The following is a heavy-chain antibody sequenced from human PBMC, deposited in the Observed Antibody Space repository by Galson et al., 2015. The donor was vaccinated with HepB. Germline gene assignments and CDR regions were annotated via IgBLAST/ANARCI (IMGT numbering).Heavy chain of an antibody. D-gene: IGHD3-16*02. CDR3: ARGPTYYDYVWGSYRYSYFDY. J-gene: IGHJ4*02. CDR2: INHSGST. CDR1: GGSFSGYY. Sequence: SETLSLTCAVYGGSFSGYYWSWIRQPPGKGLEWIGEINHSGSTNYNPSLKSRVTISVDTSKNQFSLKLSSVTAADTAVYYCARGPTYYDYVWGSYRYSYFDYWGQGTLVTVSS. V-gene: IGHV4-34*01.